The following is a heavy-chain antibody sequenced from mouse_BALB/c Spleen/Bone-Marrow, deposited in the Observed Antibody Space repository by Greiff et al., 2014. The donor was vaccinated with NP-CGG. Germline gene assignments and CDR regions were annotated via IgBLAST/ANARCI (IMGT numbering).Heavy chain of an antibody. CDR2: IDPAIFT. D-gene: IGHD2-14*01. Sequence: EVKLLESGAELVKPGASVKLSCTASGFNIKDTHLHWVKQRPEQGLDWIGRIDPAIFTKYDPKFQGKATITADTSSNTAYLRLSSLTSEDTAVYYCASYRYGWYFDVWGAGTTVTVSS. CDR3: ASYRYGWYFDV. V-gene: IGHV14-3*02. CDR1: GFNIKDTH. J-gene: IGHJ1*01.